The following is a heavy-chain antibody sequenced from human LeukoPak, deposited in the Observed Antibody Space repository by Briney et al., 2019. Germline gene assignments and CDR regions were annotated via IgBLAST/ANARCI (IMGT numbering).Heavy chain of an antibody. D-gene: IGHD1-26*01. CDR2: ISYDGSNK. Sequence: GGSLRLSCAASGFTFSSYSMNWVRQAPGKGLEWVAVISYDGSNKYYADSVKGRFTISRDNSKNTLYLQMNSLRAEDTAVYYCAKDQRELPGPWGQGTLVTVSS. V-gene: IGHV3-30*18. J-gene: IGHJ5*02. CDR1: GFTFSSYS. CDR3: AKDQRELPGP.